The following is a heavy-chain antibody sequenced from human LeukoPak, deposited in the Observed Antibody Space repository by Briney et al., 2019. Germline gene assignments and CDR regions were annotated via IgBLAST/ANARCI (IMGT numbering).Heavy chain of an antibody. D-gene: IGHD2-15*01. V-gene: IGHV3-30*18. CDR3: AKDAPYCSGGSCYSDAFDI. Sequence: SGGSLRLSCAASGFTFSSYGMHWVGRAPGKGLEWVAVILYDGSNKYYADSVRGRFTISRDNSKNTLYLQMNSLRAEDTAVYYCAKDAPYCSGGSCYSDAFDIWGQGTMVTVSS. CDR2: ILYDGSNK. CDR1: GFTFSSYG. J-gene: IGHJ3*02.